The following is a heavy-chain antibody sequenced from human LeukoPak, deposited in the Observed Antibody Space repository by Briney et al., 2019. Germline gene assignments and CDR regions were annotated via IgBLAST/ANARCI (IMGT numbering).Heavy chain of an antibody. CDR2: IIPILGIA. CDR1: GGTFSSYA. J-gene: IGHJ4*02. CDR3: ARSPPVGQQLAPFDY. Sequence: ASVKVSCKASGGTFSSYAISWVLQAPGQGLEWMGKIIPILGIANYAQKFQGRVTITADESTSTAYMELSSLRSEDTAVYYCARSPPVGQQLAPFDYWGQGTLVTVSS. D-gene: IGHD6-13*01. V-gene: IGHV1-69*04.